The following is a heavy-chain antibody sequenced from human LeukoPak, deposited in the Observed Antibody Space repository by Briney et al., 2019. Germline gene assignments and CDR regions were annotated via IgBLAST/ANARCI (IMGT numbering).Heavy chain of an antibody. CDR1: GYSFTTYW. CDR3: ARHVRWGPYDY. Sequence: AASLQISCKGSGYSFTTYWIGWVRQMPGKGLEWMGIIYPGDSDTRYSPSFQGQVTISADKSISTAYLQWRSLKASDTVMYYCARHVRWGPYDYWGQGTLVTVSS. CDR2: IYPGDSDT. D-gene: IGHD3-16*01. J-gene: IGHJ4*02. V-gene: IGHV5-51*01.